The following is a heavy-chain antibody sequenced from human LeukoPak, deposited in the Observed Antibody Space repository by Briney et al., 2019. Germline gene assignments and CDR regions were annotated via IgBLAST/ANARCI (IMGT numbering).Heavy chain of an antibody. D-gene: IGHD3-10*01. CDR1: GGSFSGYY. CDR3: ARGGGSGSYYRGYFDY. Sequence: SETLSLTCAVYGGSFSGYYWSWVRQPPGKGLEWIGEINHSGSTNYNPSLKSRVTISVDTSKNQFSLKLSSVTAADTAVYYCARGGGSGSYYRGYFDYWGQGTLVTVSS. CDR2: INHSGST. J-gene: IGHJ4*02. V-gene: IGHV4-34*01.